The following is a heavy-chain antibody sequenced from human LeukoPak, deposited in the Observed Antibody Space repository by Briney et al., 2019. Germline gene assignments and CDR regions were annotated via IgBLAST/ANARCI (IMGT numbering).Heavy chain of an antibody. CDR1: GFTVSSNY. CDR3: ARDELLWFGERGDGMDV. Sequence: GGSLRLSCAASGFTVSSNYMSWVRQAPGKGLEWVSVIYSGGSTYYADSVKGRFTISRDNSKNTLYLQMNSLRAEDTAVYYCARDELLWFGERGDGMDVWGQGTTVTVSS. CDR2: IYSGGST. D-gene: IGHD3-10*01. J-gene: IGHJ6*02. V-gene: IGHV3-53*01.